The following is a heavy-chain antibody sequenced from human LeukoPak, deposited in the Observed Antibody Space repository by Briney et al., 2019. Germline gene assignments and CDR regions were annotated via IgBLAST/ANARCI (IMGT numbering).Heavy chain of an antibody. CDR2: ISIGSSPYT. CDR1: GFSFSKSS. CDR3: AREIFGSGSYPDF. Sequence: PGGSLRLSCAASGFSFSKSSMLWFRQAPGKGLEWVSSISIGSSPYTYYADSLKGRFTISRDNSKNTVYLQMNNLRPDDTAVYYCAREIFGSGSYPDFWGQGTLVTVSS. J-gene: IGHJ4*02. V-gene: IGHV3-21*01. D-gene: IGHD3-10*01.